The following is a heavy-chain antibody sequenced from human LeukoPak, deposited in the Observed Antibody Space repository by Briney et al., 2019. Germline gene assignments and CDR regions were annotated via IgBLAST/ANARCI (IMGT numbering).Heavy chain of an antibody. CDR3: VRALGAFDI. CDR2: ISSSSSSI. J-gene: IGHJ3*02. V-gene: IGHV3-48*01. CDR1: RFTFSSYS. Sequence: GGSLRLSCAASRFTFSSYSMNWVRQAPGKGLEWVSYISSSSSSIYYADSVKGRFTISRDNAKNSLYLQMNSLRAEDTAVYYCVRALGAFDIWGQGTMVTVSS.